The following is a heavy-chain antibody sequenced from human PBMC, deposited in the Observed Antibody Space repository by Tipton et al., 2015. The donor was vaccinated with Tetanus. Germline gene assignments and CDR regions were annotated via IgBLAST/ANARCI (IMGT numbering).Heavy chain of an antibody. CDR2: ILPVFDTA. CDR3: ARADGEYYTWNWPR. D-gene: IGHD1-1*01. CDR1: GGTFDNYN. V-gene: IGHV1-69*06. J-gene: IGHJ4*02. Sequence: QLVQSGAEVKKPGSSVKVSCKASGGTFDNYNINWVRQAPGQGLEWMGGILPVFDTASYARKFQGRVTLTADKFTSTAYMELRSLREEDTAVYFCARADGEYYTWNWPRWGQGTLVTVS.